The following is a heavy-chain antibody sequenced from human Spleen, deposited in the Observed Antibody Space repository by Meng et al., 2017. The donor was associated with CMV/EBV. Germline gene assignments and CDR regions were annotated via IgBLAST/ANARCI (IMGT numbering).Heavy chain of an antibody. CDR2: IYYSGST. V-gene: IGHV4-61*01. J-gene: IGHJ2*01. D-gene: IGHD1-14*01. Sequence: SVRSGSSYWSWIRQPPGKGLEWIGYIYYSGSTNYNPSLKSRVTISVDTSKNQFSLKLSSVTAADTAVYYCASAVTTWFGTTYWYFDLWGRGTLVTVSS. CDR1: SVRSGSSY. CDR3: ASAVTTWFGTTYWYFDL.